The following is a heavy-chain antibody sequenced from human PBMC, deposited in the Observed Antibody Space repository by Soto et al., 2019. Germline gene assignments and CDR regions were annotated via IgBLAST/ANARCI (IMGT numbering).Heavy chain of an antibody. D-gene: IGHD2-15*01. CDR1: GVSIHNSHSF. J-gene: IGHJ5*01. CDR3: GRVVEGATRHTDFDS. Sequence: TSETLSLTCAVSGVSIHNSHSFWGWIRQPPGKGLEFVGSVYYSGGANYNPSLKSRVTVSIDTSNNQFSLRVISVTAADTAVYYSGRVVEGATRHTDFDSWAQGMPVTVSS. V-gene: IGHV4-39*01. CDR2: VYYSGGA.